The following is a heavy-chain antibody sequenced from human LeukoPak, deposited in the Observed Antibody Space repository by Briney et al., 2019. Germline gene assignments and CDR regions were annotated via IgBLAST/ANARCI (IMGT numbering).Heavy chain of an antibody. CDR3: ARAEVAVAGDDAFDI. Sequence: GGSLRLSCAVSGFTFSSYGMSWVRQAPGKGLEWVSGINWNGGSTGYADSVKGRFTISRDNAKNSLYLQMNSLRAEDTALYYCARAEVAVAGDDAFDIWGQGTMVTVSS. CDR1: GFTFSSYG. CDR2: INWNGGST. J-gene: IGHJ3*02. D-gene: IGHD6-19*01. V-gene: IGHV3-20*04.